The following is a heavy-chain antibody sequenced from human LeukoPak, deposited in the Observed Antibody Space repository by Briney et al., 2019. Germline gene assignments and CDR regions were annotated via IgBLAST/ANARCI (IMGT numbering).Heavy chain of an antibody. V-gene: IGHV3-11*06. Sequence: PGGSLRLSCAASGFTFSDYYMSWIRQAPGKGLEWVSYISSSSSYTNYADSVKGRFTISTDNAKNSLYLQMNSLRAEDTAVYYCVKDSSSGSYFDYWGQGTLVTVSS. CDR3: VKDSSSGSYFDY. CDR1: GFTFSDYY. CDR2: ISSSSSYT. J-gene: IGHJ4*02. D-gene: IGHD3-10*01.